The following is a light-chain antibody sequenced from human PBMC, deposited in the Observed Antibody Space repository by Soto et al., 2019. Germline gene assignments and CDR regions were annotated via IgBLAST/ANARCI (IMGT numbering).Light chain of an antibody. CDR3: QQYNSYYT. CDR2: DVS. J-gene: IGKJ1*01. V-gene: IGKV1-5*01. Sequence: DIQMTQSPSTLSASVGDRVTITCRASQIISSWLAWYQQKPGKAPKLLIYDVSSLESGVPSRFSGSGSGTEFTLTSSSLQPDDFATYYYQQYNSYYTFGQGTKVEIK. CDR1: QIISSW.